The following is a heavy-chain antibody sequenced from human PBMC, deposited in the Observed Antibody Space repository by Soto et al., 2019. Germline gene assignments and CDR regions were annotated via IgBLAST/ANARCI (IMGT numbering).Heavy chain of an antibody. CDR3: ARDIKDYYDSSGQHYYYGMDV. CDR2: MNPNSGNT. V-gene: IGHV1-8*01. CDR1: GYTFTSYD. D-gene: IGHD3-22*01. J-gene: IGHJ6*02. Sequence: ASVKVSCKASGYTFTSYDINWVRQATGQGLEWMGWMNPNSGNTGYAQKFQGRVTMTRNTSISTAYMELSSLRSEDTAVYYCARDIKDYYDSSGQHYYYGMDVWVQGTTVTVSS.